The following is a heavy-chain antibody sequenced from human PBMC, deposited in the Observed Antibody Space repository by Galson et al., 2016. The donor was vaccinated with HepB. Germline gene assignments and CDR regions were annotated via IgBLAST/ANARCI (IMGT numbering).Heavy chain of an antibody. CDR3: AKDVYTSGSEYGMDV. Sequence: SLRLSCAASGFFFSNYGMHWVRQAPGKGLAWVAVVSYDGYSKYYADSVKGRFTISRDNSKTTMYLQMNLLRVEDTAVYYCAKDVYTSGSEYGMDVWGQGTTVTVSS. CDR2: VSYDGYSK. D-gene: IGHD3-10*01. V-gene: IGHV3-30*18. CDR1: GFFFSNYG. J-gene: IGHJ6*02.